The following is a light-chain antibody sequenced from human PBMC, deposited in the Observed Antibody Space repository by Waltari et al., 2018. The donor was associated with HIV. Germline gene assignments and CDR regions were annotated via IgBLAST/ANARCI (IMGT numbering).Light chain of an antibody. CDR2: AAS. CDR1: QSVSSN. Sequence: EIVMTQPPATLSVSPGERPPLSCRASQSVSSNLAWYQQKPGQAPRLLVSAASTRATGIPARFSGSGSGTDFTLTISSLQSEDFALYYCQQYNNWPHTFGQGTKLEIK. CDR3: QQYNNWPHT. J-gene: IGKJ2*01. V-gene: IGKV3-15*01.